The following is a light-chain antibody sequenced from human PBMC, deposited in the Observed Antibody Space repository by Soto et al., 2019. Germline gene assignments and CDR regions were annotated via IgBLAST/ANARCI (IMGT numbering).Light chain of an antibody. CDR3: QQLNSYLLLT. CDR1: QGISSY. Sequence: DIQLTQSPSFLSASVGDRVTITCRASQGISSYLAWYQQKPGKAPKLLIYTASTLQSGVPSRFSGSGSGTEFTLTIISLQPEDFATYYCQQLNSYLLLTFGGGTKVEIK. CDR2: TAS. J-gene: IGKJ4*01. V-gene: IGKV1-9*01.